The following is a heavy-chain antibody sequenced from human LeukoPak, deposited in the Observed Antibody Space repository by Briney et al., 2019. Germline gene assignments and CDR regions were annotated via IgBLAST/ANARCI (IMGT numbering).Heavy chain of an antibody. CDR1: GYTFTGYY. J-gene: IGHJ4*02. Sequence: ASVKVSCKASGYTFTGYYMHWVRQAPGQGLEWMGWINPNSGGTNYAQKFQGRVTMTRDTFISTAYMELSRLRSDDTAVYYCARVSVVGASRWDYWGQGTLVTVSS. V-gene: IGHV1-2*02. D-gene: IGHD1-26*01. CDR3: ARVSVVGASRWDY. CDR2: INPNSGGT.